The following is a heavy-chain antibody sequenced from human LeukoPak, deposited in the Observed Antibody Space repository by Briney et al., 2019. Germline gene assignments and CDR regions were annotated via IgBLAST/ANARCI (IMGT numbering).Heavy chain of an antibody. CDR1: GFTFSSYE. J-gene: IGHJ6*04. CDR3: AELGITMIGGV. D-gene: IGHD3-10*02. V-gene: IGHV3-48*03. Sequence: GGSLRLSCAASGFTFSSYEMNWVRQAPGKGLEWVSYVSSSGSTIYYADSVKGRFTISRDNAKNSLYLQMNSLGAEDTAVYYCAELGITMIGGVWGKGTTVTISS. CDR2: VSSSGSTI.